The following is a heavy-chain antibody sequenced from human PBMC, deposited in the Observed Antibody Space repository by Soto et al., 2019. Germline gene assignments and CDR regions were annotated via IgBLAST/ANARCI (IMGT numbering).Heavy chain of an antibody. CDR3: ARHFSAALRPEYYYYYGMDV. V-gene: IGHV1-69*13. CDR1: GGTFSSYA. Sequence: GASVKVSCKASGGTFSSYAISWVRQAPGQGLEWMGGIIPIFGTANYAQKLQGRVTITADESTSTAYMELSSLRSEDTAVYYFARHFSAALRPEYYYYYGMDVWGQGTTVTVSS. D-gene: IGHD6-6*01. CDR2: IIPIFGTA. J-gene: IGHJ6*02.